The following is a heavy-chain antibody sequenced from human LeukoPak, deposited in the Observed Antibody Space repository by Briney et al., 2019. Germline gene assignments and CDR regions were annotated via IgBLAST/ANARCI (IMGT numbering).Heavy chain of an antibody. V-gene: IGHV4-59*01. D-gene: IGHD5-12*01. CDR1: GGSISSYY. CDR2: IYYSGST. CDR3: ARERGYASAFDI. Sequence: SETLSLTCTVSGGSISSYYWSWIRQPPGKGLEWIGYIYYSGSTNYNPSLKSRVTISVDTSKNQFSLKLSSVTAADTAVYYCARERGYASAFDIWGQGTIVTVSS. J-gene: IGHJ3*02.